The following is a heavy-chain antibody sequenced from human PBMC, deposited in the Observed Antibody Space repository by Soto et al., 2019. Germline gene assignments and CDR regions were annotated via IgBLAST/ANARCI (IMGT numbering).Heavy chain of an antibody. D-gene: IGHD3-3*01. CDR1: GFTFSTYS. Sequence: PGGSLRLSCAASGFTFSTYSMNWVRQAPGKGLEWVSSISSSSSYIYYADSVKGRFTISRDNAKNSLYLQMNSLRAEDTAVYYCARWRPNYGMDVWGQGTTVTVSS. J-gene: IGHJ6*02. V-gene: IGHV3-21*01. CDR2: ISSSSSYI. CDR3: ARWRPNYGMDV.